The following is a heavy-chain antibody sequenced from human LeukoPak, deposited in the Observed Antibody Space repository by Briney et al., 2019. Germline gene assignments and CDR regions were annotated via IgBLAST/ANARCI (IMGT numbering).Heavy chain of an antibody. CDR1: GGSISSYY. CDR2: IYYSWST. D-gene: IGHD5-18*01. CDR3: ARVDTAMVIDY. J-gene: IGHJ4*02. V-gene: IGHV4-59*01. Sequence: SETLSLTCTVSGGSISSYYWSWIRQPPGKGLEWIGYIYYSWSTNYNPSLKSRVTISVDTSKNQFSLKLSSVTAADTAVYYCARVDTAMVIDYWGQGTLVTVSS.